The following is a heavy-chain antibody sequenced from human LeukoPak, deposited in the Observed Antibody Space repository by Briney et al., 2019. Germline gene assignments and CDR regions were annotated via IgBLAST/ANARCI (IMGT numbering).Heavy chain of an antibody. CDR3: ATAYGYYDFWSGYKEVNWFDP. Sequence: SETLSLTCTVSGGSVSSGSYYWSWIRQPPGKGLEWIGYIYYSGSTNYNPSLKSRVTISVDTSKNQFSLKLSSVTAADTAVYYCATAYGYYDFWSGYKEVNWFDPWGQGTLVTVSS. CDR1: GGSVSSGSYY. J-gene: IGHJ5*02. D-gene: IGHD3-3*01. V-gene: IGHV4-61*01. CDR2: IYYSGST.